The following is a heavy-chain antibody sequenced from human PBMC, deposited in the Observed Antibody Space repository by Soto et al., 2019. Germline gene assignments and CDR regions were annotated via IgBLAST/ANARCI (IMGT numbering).Heavy chain of an antibody. V-gene: IGHV1-2*02. Sequence: ASVKVSCKASGYTFSDYYIHWVRQAPGQGLEWMGWINPNSGGTNYAQKFQGRVTMTRDTSISTAYMELSRLRSDDTAVYYCARRRPPHDAFDIWGQGTMVTVSS. CDR1: GYTFSDYY. CDR2: INPNSGGT. CDR3: ARRRPPHDAFDI. J-gene: IGHJ3*02.